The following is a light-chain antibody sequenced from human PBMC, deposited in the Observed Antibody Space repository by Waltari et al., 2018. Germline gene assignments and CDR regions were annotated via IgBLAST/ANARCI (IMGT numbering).Light chain of an antibody. CDR1: QGILDGSNNRNS. J-gene: IGKJ4*01. CDR3: QQYYRVPLT. Sequence: DIVMTQSPDSLAVSLGERATINCKSSQGILDGSNNRNSLAWYQRKPGQSPNLLIYWASTRESGVPDRCSGSGSGTDCSLTISSLQVEDVAVYYCQQYYRVPLTFGGGTKIEIK. CDR2: WAS. V-gene: IGKV4-1*01.